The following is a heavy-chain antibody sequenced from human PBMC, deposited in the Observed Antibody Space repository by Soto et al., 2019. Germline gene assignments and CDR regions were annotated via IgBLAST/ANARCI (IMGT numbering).Heavy chain of an antibody. CDR3: AREGTYCSGSTCYANNDFDY. J-gene: IGHJ4*02. CDR2: ISSTSSYI. D-gene: IGHD2-2*01. V-gene: IGHV3-21*01. Sequence: GGSLRLSCAASGFTLSSYSMNWVRQAPGKGLEWVSSISSTSSYIYYADSVKGRFTISRDNAKNSLYLQMNSLRAEDTAVYYCAREGTYCSGSTCYANNDFDYWGQGTLVTVYS. CDR1: GFTLSSYS.